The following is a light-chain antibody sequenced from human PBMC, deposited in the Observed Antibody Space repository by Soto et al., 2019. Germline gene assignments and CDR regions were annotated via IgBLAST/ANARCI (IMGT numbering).Light chain of an antibody. Sequence: ALTQPASVSGSPGQSITISCTGTSSDVGGYNYVSWYQQHPGKAPKLMIYEVSNRPLGVSNRFSGSKSGNTASLTISGLQAEDEADYYCTSYTSSSTLDVFGTGTKVT. J-gene: IGLJ1*01. CDR2: EVS. CDR3: TSYTSSSTLDV. V-gene: IGLV2-14*01. CDR1: SSDVGGYNY.